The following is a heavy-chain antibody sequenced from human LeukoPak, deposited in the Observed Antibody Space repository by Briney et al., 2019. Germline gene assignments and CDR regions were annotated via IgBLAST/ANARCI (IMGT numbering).Heavy chain of an antibody. CDR3: AGETHIVVVTEGHWFDP. CDR2: ISSSGSTI. CDR1: GFTFSDYY. D-gene: IGHD2-21*02. V-gene: IGHV3-11*01. Sequence: GGSLRLSCAASGFTFSDYYMSWIRQAPGKGLEWVSYISSSGSTIYYADSVKGRFTISRDNAKNSLYLQMNSLRAEDTAVYYCAGETHIVVVTEGHWFDPWGQGTLVTVSS. J-gene: IGHJ5*02.